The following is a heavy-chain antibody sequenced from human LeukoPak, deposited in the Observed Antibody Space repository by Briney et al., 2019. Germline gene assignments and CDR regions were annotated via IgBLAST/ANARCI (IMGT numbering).Heavy chain of an antibody. CDR2: ISPDSDFT. D-gene: IGHD2-15*01. CDR1: GYTFTDYY. CDR3: ARAGAVVDNWFDP. V-gene: IGHV1-18*04. J-gene: IGHJ5*02. Sequence: ASVKVSCKPSGYTFTDYYIHWVRQAPGQGLEWMGWISPDSDFTKYAQKFQDRVTMTTDTSTTTAYMELRSLTSDDTAVYYCARAGAVVDNWFDPWGQGTLVTVSS.